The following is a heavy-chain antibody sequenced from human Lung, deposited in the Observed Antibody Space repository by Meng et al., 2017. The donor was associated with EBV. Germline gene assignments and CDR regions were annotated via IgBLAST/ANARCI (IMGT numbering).Heavy chain of an antibody. CDR1: GGSISSGGYY. J-gene: IGHJ4*02. Sequence: LRGSGPGLVKPFQTLSLSCAVSGGSISSGGYYWSWIRQSPGKGLEWIGHIYYSGKTYYNPSLKSRVTISADTSKTQFSLKLSSVTAADTAVYYCARAPYGSGVDYWGQGTLVTVSS. CDR3: ARAPYGSGVDY. V-gene: IGHV4-30-4*01. D-gene: IGHD3-10*01. CDR2: IYYSGKT.